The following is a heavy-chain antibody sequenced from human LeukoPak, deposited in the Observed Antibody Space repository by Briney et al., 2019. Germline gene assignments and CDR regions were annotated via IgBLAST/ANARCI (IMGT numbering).Heavy chain of an antibody. D-gene: IGHD5/OR15-5a*01. J-gene: IGHJ4*02. CDR2: INPRSGGT. CDR1: GYTFTGYY. Sequence: ASVKVSCKASGYTFTGYYIHWMRQAPGQGLEWMGWINPRSGGTNYAQKFQGRVTMTRDTSISAAYMDLSRLISDDTAVYYCARFDQVSETAGGYWGQGTLVTVSS. V-gene: IGHV1-2*02. CDR3: ARFDQVSETAGGY.